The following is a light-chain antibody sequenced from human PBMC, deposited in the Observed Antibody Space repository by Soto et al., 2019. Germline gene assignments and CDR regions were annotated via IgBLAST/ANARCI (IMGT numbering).Light chain of an antibody. J-gene: IGLJ3*02. CDR3: ESLGTGIQV. V-gene: IGLV4-69*01. CDR2: INYDGTH. Sequence: QSVLTQSPSASASLGASVKLTCTLSSGYSTYAIAWHQQQSGKGPRFLMKINYDGTHSKGDGFYDRFSGSSSGAERHLTICSLQSEDEAEYCGESLGTGIQVFGGGTKRAVL. CDR1: SGYSTYA.